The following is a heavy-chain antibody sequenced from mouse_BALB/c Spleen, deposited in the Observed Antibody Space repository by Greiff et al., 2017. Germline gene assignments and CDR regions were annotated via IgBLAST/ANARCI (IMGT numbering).Heavy chain of an antibody. CDR2: IDPENGDT. V-gene: IGHV14-4*02. CDR1: GFNIKDYY. J-gene: IGHJ4*01. D-gene: IGHD1-1*02. CDR3: NALRPVGGYAMDY. Sequence: EVQLQQSGAELVRSGASVKLSCTASGFNIKDYYMHWVKQRPEQGLEWIGWIDPENGDTEYAPKFQGKATMTADTSSNTAYLQLSSLTSEDTAVYYCNALRPVGGYAMDYWGQGTSVTVSS.